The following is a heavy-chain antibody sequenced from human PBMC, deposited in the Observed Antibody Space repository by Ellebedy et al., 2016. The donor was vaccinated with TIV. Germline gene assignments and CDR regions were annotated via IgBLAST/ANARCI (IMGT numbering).Heavy chain of an antibody. Sequence: SETLSLTCSVSGGSISSDYWSWIRQPPGKGLEWIGYIYYSGSTKYNPSLKSRVTISVDTSKNKFSLKLSSVTAADTAVYYCEGGDWNSEFHGYFDYWGQGTLVTVSS. CDR3: EGGDWNSEFHGYFDY. CDR1: GGSISSDY. CDR2: IYYSGST. V-gene: IGHV4-59*01. D-gene: IGHD1-7*01. J-gene: IGHJ4*02.